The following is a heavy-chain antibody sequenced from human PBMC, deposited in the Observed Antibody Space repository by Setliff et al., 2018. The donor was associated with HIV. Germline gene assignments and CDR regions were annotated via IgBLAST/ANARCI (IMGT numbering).Heavy chain of an antibody. V-gene: IGHV3-7*01. CDR2: INRDGTEK. J-gene: IGHJ4*02. Sequence: GGSLRLSCAASGFTFSNYWMTWVRQAPGRGLEWVAQINRDGTEKYYVDSVKGRFTISRDNAKNSLYLQMNSLRVEDTALYYCARDLNWGFDYWGQGTLVTVSS. CDR1: GFTFSNYW. D-gene: IGHD7-27*01. CDR3: ARDLNWGFDY.